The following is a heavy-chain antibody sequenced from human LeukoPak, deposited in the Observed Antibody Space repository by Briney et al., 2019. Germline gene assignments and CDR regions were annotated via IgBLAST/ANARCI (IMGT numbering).Heavy chain of an antibody. Sequence: PGGSLRLSCAASGFTFSSYAMSWVRQAPGKGLEWVSAISGSGGSTYYADSVKGRFTISRDNSKNTLYLQMNSLRAEDTAAYYCAKEGYQTGTTSKGYYDYWGQGTLVTVSS. CDR1: GFTFSSYA. D-gene: IGHD1-7*01. CDR3: AKEGYQTGTTSKGYYDY. CDR2: ISGSGGST. V-gene: IGHV3-23*01. J-gene: IGHJ4*02.